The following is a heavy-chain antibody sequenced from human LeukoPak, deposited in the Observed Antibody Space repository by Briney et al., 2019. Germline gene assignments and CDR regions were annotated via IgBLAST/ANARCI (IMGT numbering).Heavy chain of an antibody. J-gene: IGHJ3*02. Sequence: SETLSLTCTVSGGSISSYYWSWIRQPPGKGLEWIGYIYYSGSTNYNPSLKSRVTTSVDTSKNQFSLKLSSVTAADTAVYYCARAGTNTKAFDIWGQGTMVTVSS. V-gene: IGHV4-59*01. D-gene: IGHD1-1*01. CDR1: GGSISSYY. CDR3: ARAGTNTKAFDI. CDR2: IYYSGST.